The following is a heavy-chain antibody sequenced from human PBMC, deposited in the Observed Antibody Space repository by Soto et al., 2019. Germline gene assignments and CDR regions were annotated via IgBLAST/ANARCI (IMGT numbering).Heavy chain of an antibody. CDR3: ASSYSGYDLNYYYGMDV. CDR2: INAGNGNT. D-gene: IGHD5-12*01. Sequence: QVQLVQSGAEVKKPGASVKVSCKASGYTFTSYTMHWVRQAPGQRLEWMGWINAGNGNTKYSQKFQGRVTITRDTSASTAYMKLSSLRSEDTAVYYCASSYSGYDLNYYYGMDVWGQGTTVTVSS. CDR1: GYTFTSYT. J-gene: IGHJ6*02. V-gene: IGHV1-3*01.